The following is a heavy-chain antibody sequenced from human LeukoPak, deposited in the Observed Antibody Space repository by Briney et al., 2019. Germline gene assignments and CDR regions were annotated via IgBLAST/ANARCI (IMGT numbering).Heavy chain of an antibody. CDR1: AGSFSGFY. Sequence: PSETLSLTCAVYAGSFSGFYWSWIRQLPGKGLEWIGEINTIGSTNYNPSLKSRVTISVDTSRNQFYLKLSSVTAADTAVYYCAIVIVVVPAADDYYYYGMDVWGQGTTVTVSS. J-gene: IGHJ6*02. CDR3: AIVIVVVPAADDYYYYGMDV. V-gene: IGHV4-34*01. CDR2: INTIGST. D-gene: IGHD2-2*01.